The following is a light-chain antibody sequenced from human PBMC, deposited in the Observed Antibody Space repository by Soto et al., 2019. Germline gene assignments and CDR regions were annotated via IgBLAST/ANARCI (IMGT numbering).Light chain of an antibody. V-gene: IGKV1-5*01. CDR1: QSIGRW. J-gene: IGKJ1*01. CDR2: DAS. CDR3: QQYTGYLPWT. Sequence: DIQMTQSPSTLSVSVGDRVTITCRASQSIGRWLAWYQQKPGKAPRLLIWDASNWESGVPSRFSGSGSGTDFTLTISSLQPDDFANYYRQQYTGYLPWTFGQGTKVELK.